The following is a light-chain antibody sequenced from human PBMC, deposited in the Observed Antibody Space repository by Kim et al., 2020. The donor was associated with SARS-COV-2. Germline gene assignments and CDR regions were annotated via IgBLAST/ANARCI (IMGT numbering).Light chain of an antibody. V-gene: IGLV3-19*01. CDR1: SLRTFY. CDR2: GKN. CDR3: TSRDSSGNHVV. Sequence: ALGQTARITCQGASLRTFYASWYQQKPGQAPVLVIYGKNNRPSGIPDRFSGSSSGNTASLTITGAQAEDEADYYCTSRDSSGNHVVFGGGTQLTVL. J-gene: IGLJ2*01.